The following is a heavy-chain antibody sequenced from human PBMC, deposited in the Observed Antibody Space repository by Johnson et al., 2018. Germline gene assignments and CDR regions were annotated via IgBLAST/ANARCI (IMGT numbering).Heavy chain of an antibody. D-gene: IGHD3-16*01. J-gene: IGHJ6*03. Sequence: QVQLQQWGAGLLKPSVTLSLTCAVYGGSFSGYYWSWIRQPPGKGLEWIGEINHSGSTNYNPSLKGRVTISVDTSKNQFSLKLSSVTAADTAVYYCARGVWDYAYYYYYMDVWGKGTTVTVSS. CDR2: INHSGST. CDR1: GGSFSGYY. CDR3: ARGVWDYAYYYYYMDV. V-gene: IGHV4-34*01.